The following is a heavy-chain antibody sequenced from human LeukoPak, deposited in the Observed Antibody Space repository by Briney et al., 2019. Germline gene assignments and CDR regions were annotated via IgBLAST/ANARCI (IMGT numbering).Heavy chain of an antibody. CDR2: IYYGGST. Sequence: SETLPLTCTGSGGSISSSSYYWGWIRQPPGKALESIGSIYYGGSTYYNPSLKSRVTISVDTSKNQFSLKLSSVTAADTAVYYCARSDWMPYNYDYVWGSYRYDAFDIWGQGTMVTVSS. V-gene: IGHV4-39*07. J-gene: IGHJ3*02. CDR3: ARSDWMPYNYDYVWGSYRYDAFDI. D-gene: IGHD3-16*02. CDR1: GGSISSSSYY.